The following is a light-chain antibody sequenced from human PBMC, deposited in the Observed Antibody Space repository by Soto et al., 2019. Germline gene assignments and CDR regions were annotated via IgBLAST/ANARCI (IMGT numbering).Light chain of an antibody. CDR3: QQRSNWPST. Sequence: EIVLTQSPATLSLSPGERATLSCRASQSVSSYLAWYQQKPGQAPRLLIYDASNRATGIPARFSGSGSGTDFTLTISSLEPEDFAVYYCQQRSNWPSTFGQGNKVEIK. CDR1: QSVSSY. CDR2: DAS. J-gene: IGKJ1*01. V-gene: IGKV3-11*01.